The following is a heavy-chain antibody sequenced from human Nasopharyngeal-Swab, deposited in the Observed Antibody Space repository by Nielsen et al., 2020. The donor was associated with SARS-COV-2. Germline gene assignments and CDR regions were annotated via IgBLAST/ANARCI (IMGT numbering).Heavy chain of an antibody. J-gene: IGHJ4*02. CDR2: INPSGGST. CDR3: ARGVAAAGTPFPRYYFDY. V-gene: IGHV1-46*01. D-gene: IGHD6-13*01. Sequence: ASVKVSCKASGYTFTSYAMNWVRQAPGQGLEWMGIINPSGGSTSYAQKFQGRVTMTRDTSTSTVYMELSSLRSEDTAVYYCARGVAAAGTPFPRYYFDYWGQGTLVTVSS. CDR1: GYTFTSYA.